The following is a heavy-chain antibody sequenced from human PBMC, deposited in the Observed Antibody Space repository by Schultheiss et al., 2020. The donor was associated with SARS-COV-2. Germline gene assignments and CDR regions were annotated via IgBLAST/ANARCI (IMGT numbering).Heavy chain of an antibody. D-gene: IGHD3-22*01. CDR1: GGSISSSSYY. J-gene: IGHJ4*02. CDR2: CDSSGNI. CDR3: ASPYYYDSSGYSGVSSPVDY. Sequence: SETLSLTCTVSGGSISSSSYYWSWIRQPAGEGLEWIGRCDSSGNINYNPSLKSRVTMSVDTSKNQFSLKLSSVTAADTAVYYCASPYYYDSSGYSGVSSPVDYWGQGTLVTVSS. V-gene: IGHV4-61*02.